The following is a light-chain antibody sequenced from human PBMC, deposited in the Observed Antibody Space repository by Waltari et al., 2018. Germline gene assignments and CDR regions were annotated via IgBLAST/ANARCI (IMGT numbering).Light chain of an antibody. CDR1: QSVSSSY. CDR2: GAS. CDR3: QQYGSSLWT. V-gene: IGKV3-20*01. Sequence: EIVLTQSTGTLSLSPGESATLSCRASQSVSSSYLAWYQQKPGQAPSLLIYGASSRATGIPDRFSGSGSGTDFTLTISRLEPEDFAVYYCQQYGSSLWTFGQGTKVEIK. J-gene: IGKJ1*01.